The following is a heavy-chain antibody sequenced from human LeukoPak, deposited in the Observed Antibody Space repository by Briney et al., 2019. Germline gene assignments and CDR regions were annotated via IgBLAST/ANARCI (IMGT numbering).Heavy chain of an antibody. V-gene: IGHV3-74*01. CDR1: GFAFRSYW. D-gene: IGHD1-1*01. J-gene: IGHJ5*02. CDR3: ISYLCGSDDQ. Sequence: PGGSLRLSCAASGFAFRSYWMHWVRQAPGKGLEWVSRMDPDGRTKDYADSVKGRFTISRDNAKDTLYLQMSSLRDEDTAVYYCISYLCGSDDQWGRGTLVTVSS. CDR2: MDPDGRTK.